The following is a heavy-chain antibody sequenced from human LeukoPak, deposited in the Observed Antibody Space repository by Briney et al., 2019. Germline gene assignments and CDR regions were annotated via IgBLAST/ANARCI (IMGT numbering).Heavy chain of an antibody. Sequence: ASVKVSCTASGYTFTSYGISWVRQAPGQGLEWMGWISAYNGNTNYAQKLQGRVTMTTDTSTSTAYMELRSLRSDDTAVYYCARDEIAVRFDYWGQVTLVTVSS. D-gene: IGHD6-19*01. J-gene: IGHJ4*02. CDR1: GYTFTSYG. CDR3: ARDEIAVRFDY. CDR2: ISAYNGNT. V-gene: IGHV1-18*01.